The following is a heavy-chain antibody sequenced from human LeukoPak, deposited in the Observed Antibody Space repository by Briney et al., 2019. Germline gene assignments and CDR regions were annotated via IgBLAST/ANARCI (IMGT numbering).Heavy chain of an antibody. CDR2: ISGSAVKM. CDR1: GFTFSTYA. Sequence: QPGGSLRLSCAASGFTFSTYAMSWVRQAPGKGLEWVLAISGSAVKMYYADSVKGRFTISRDNSKNTLYLQMNSLRAEDTAVYYCAKEPTSAGWFDPWGQGTLVTVSS. V-gene: IGHV3-23*01. J-gene: IGHJ5*02. D-gene: IGHD6-19*01. CDR3: AKEPTSAGWFDP.